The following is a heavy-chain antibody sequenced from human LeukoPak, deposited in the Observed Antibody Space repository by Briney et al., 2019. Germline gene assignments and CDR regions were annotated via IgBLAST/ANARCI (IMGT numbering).Heavy chain of an antibody. J-gene: IGHJ4*02. CDR3: ARHPDYEPFDY. CDR2: IYPGDSDT. Sequence: ESLQISCKGSGYSFTNYWIGWVRQMPGKGLEWMGIIYPGDSDTRYSPSFQGQVTISADKSITTAYLQWSSLKASDTAMYYCARHPDYEPFDYWGQGTLVTVSS. D-gene: IGHD4-17*01. CDR1: GYSFTNYW. V-gene: IGHV5-51*01.